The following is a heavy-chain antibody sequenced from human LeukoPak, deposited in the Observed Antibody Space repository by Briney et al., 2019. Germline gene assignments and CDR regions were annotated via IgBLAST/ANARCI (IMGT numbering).Heavy chain of an antibody. CDR2: INPSGGST. CDR1: GYTFTSYY. J-gene: IGHJ4*02. V-gene: IGHV1-46*01. CDR3: ARERMCGYDFDY. D-gene: IGHD5-12*01. Sequence: GASVKVSCKASGYTFTSYYMHWVRQAPGQGLEWMGIINPSGGSTSYAQKFQGRVTMIRDTSTSTVYMELSSLRSEDTAVYYCARERMCGYDFDYWGQGTLVTVSS.